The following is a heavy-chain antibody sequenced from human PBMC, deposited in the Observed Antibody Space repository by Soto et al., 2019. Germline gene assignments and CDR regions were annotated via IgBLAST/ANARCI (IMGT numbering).Heavy chain of an antibody. D-gene: IGHD5-12*01. CDR1: GGSISSGGYY. V-gene: IGHV4-31*03. J-gene: IGHJ4*02. CDR3: AGEFRGYSGYGYY. CDR2: IYYSGST. Sequence: QVQLQESGPGLVKPSQTLSLTCTVSGGSISSGGYYWSWIRQHPGKGLEWIGYIYYSGSTYYNPSVKSGVTISVDMSKNQFSLKLSSVTAADTDVYYCAGEFRGYSGYGYYWGQGTLVTVSS.